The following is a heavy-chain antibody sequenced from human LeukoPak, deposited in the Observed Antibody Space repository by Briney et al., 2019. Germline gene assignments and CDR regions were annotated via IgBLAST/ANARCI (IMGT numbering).Heavy chain of an antibody. V-gene: IGHV3-7*01. J-gene: IGHJ4*02. CDR2: IKQDGSEK. D-gene: IGHD3-16*01. Sequence: TGGSLRLSCAASGFTFSDYYMSWIRQAPGKGLGWVANIKQDGSEKYYVDSVKGRFTISRDNAKNSLYLQMNSLRAEDTAVYYCAKPLGGYYFDYWAREPWSPSPQ. CDR3: AKPLGGYYFDY. CDR1: GFTFSDYY.